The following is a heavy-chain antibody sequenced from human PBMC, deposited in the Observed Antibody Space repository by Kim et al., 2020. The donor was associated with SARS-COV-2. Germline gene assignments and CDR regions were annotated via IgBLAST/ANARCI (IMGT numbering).Heavy chain of an antibody. CDR3: ARGDGGGAFDI. Sequence: YYADSVKGRFTISRDNAKNSLYLQMNSLRAEDTAVYYCARGDGGGAFDIWGQGTMVTVSS. J-gene: IGHJ3*02. D-gene: IGHD3-10*01. V-gene: IGHV3-21*01.